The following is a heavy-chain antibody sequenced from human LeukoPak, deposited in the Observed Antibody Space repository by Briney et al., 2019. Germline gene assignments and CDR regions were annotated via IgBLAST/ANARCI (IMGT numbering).Heavy chain of an antibody. D-gene: IGHD2-15*01. CDR3: ASKGAGHCYDASCMGSFDL. CDR2: INPNTGDT. Sequence: GASVKVSCKASGYPFIDYSLHWVRQAPGQGLEWMGCINPNTGDTNSAQNFQGRVIMTRDASITTAYMELSRLKSDDTALYYCASKGAGHCYDASCMGSFDLWGQGTTVAVSS. V-gene: IGHV1-2*02. J-gene: IGHJ3*01. CDR1: GYPFIDYS.